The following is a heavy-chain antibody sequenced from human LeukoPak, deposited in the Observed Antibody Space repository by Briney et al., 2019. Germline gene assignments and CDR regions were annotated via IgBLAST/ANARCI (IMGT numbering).Heavy chain of an antibody. CDR2: IYYSGST. J-gene: IGHJ6*02. CDR3: ARAKLLFTGSYYYGMDV. D-gene: IGHD3-10*01. V-gene: IGHV4-39*01. CDR1: GGSISSSSYY. Sequence: PSETLSLTCTVSGGSISSSSYYWGWIRQPPGKGLEWIGSIYYSGSTYYNPSLKSRVTISVDTSKNQFSLKLSSVTAADTAVYYCARAKLLFTGSYYYGMDVWGQGTTVTVSS.